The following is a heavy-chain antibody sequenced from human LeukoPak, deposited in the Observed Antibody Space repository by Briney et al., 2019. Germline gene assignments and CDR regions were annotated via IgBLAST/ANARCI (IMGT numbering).Heavy chain of an antibody. V-gene: IGHV4-59*01. J-gene: IGHJ5*02. CDR3: ARGGYYGSGNDFRFDP. D-gene: IGHD3-10*01. CDR1: GGSISSYY. Sequence: ASETLSLTCTVSGGSISSYYWSWIRQSPGKGLECIGYIHYTGSTNYNPSLKSRVTISVETSKNQFSLKLKSVTAADTAVYYCARGGYYGSGNDFRFDPWGQGTLVTVSS. CDR2: IHYTGST.